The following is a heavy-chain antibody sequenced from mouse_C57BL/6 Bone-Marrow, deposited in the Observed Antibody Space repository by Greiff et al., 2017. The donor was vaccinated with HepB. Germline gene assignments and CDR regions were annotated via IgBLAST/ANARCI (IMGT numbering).Heavy chain of an antibody. CDR2: IDPENGDT. J-gene: IGHJ1*03. Sequence: VQLQQSGAELVRPGASVNLSCTASGFNIKDDYMHWVKQRPEQGLEWIGWIDPENGDTEYASKFQGKATITADTSSNTAYLQLSSLTSEDTAVYYCTTEGYYYGGYFDVWGTGTTVTVSS. V-gene: IGHV14-4*01. D-gene: IGHD1-1*01. CDR3: TTEGYYYGGYFDV. CDR1: GFNIKDDY.